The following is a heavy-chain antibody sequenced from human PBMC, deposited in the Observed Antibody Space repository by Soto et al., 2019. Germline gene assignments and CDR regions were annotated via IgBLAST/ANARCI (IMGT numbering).Heavy chain of an antibody. D-gene: IGHD4-17*01. CDR2: IYPGDSDT. Sequence: GESLKISCKGSGYSFTSYWIGWVRQMPGKGLEWMGIIYPGDSDTRYSPSFQGQVTISADKSISTASLKLSSVTAADTAVYYCARENSEPAYGDYQYYFDYWGQGTLVTVSS. J-gene: IGHJ4*02. CDR1: GYSFTSYW. CDR3: ARENSEPAYGDYQYYFDY. V-gene: IGHV5-51*01.